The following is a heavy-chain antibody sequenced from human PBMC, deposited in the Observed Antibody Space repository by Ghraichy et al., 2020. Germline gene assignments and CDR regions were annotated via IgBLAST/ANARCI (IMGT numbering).Heavy chain of an antibody. CDR2: IDSSATTI. Sequence: GGSLRLSCAASGFNIRDYGMNWVRQAPGKGLEWVAYIDSSATTISYADSVKGRFTISRDDSKSSLFLQMSSLTDGDTAIYYCARSWKLSFGDLSLDFALFDSWGQGTLVTVSS. CDR3: ARSWKLSFGDLSLDFALFDS. V-gene: IGHV3-48*02. CDR1: GFNIRDYG. J-gene: IGHJ4*02. D-gene: IGHD3-16*02.